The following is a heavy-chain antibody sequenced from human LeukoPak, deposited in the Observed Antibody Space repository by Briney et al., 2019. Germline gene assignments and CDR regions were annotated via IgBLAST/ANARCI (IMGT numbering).Heavy chain of an antibody. J-gene: IGHJ4*02. CDR2: IIPILGIA. D-gene: IGHD5-18*01. Sequence: SVKVSCKASGGTFSMYAISWVRQAPGQGLEWMGRIIPILGIANYAQKFQGRVTITADKSTSTAYMELSSLRSEDTAMYYCARVDTAMVIDYWGQGTLVTVSS. V-gene: IGHV1-69*04. CDR1: GGTFSMYA. CDR3: ARVDTAMVIDY.